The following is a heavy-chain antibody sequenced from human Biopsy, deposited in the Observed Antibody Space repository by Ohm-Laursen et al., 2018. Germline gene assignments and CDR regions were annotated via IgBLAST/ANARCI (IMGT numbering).Heavy chain of an antibody. V-gene: IGHV1-18*01. Sequence: ASSVKVSCNAPGGTFSNYGVNWVRQAPGQGLEWMGSIYPNSGDTDFAQKFQGRVSMTTDTSTSTAYMELRSLRSDDTAVYFCAREEDNSGYDYYGMDVWGQGTTVTVSS. CDR3: AREEDNSGYDYYGMDV. CDR2: IYPNSGDT. D-gene: IGHD3-22*01. J-gene: IGHJ6*02. CDR1: GGTFSNYG.